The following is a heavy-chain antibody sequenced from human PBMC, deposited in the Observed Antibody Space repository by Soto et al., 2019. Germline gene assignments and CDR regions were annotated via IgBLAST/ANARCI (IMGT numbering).Heavy chain of an antibody. V-gene: IGHV3-15*07. Sequence: EVQLVESAGGLGKPGGSLRLSCAASGFSFNEAWMNWVRRAPGQGLEWVGRIKTSAGGGATNYAAPVQGRFTISRDDSKNTLDLLMNSLRTEDTAIYYCTTGSVEGIWGQGTTVIVSS. CDR3: TTGSVEGI. CDR1: GFSFNEAW. CDR2: IKTSAGGGAT. J-gene: IGHJ6*02. D-gene: IGHD2-15*01.